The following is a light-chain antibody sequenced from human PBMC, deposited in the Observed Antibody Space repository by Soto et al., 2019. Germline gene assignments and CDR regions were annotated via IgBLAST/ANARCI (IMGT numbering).Light chain of an antibody. CDR2: AAP. CDR1: QTVSTS. V-gene: IGKV1-39*01. J-gene: IGKJ5*01. Sequence: DIQMTQSPSSLSASVGDRVTITCRASQTVSTSLNWYQQKPGKAPNLLIYAAPSLQSGVPSRFSGRGSGTDFTLIISSLQPEDFATYYCQQSYSTPVTFGQGTRLEIK. CDR3: QQSYSTPVT.